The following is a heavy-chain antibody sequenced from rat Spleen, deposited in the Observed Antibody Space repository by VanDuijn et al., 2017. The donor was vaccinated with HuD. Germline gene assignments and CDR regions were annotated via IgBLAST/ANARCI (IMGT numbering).Heavy chain of an antibody. Sequence: EVQLVESGGGLVQPGRSMKLSCAASGFTFSNYDMAWVRQAPTKGLEWVASISSGGGGTYYLDSVKGRFTISRDNAKSTLYLQMDSLRSEDTASYYCARHRRASLDYWGQGVMVTVSS. V-gene: IGHV5-25*01. J-gene: IGHJ2*01. CDR3: ARHRRASLDY. CDR2: ISSGGGGT. CDR1: GFTFSNYD. D-gene: IGHD4-1*01.